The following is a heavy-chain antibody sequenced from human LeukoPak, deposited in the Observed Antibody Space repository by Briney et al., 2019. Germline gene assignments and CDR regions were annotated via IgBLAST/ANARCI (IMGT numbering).Heavy chain of an antibody. CDR2: ISGSGGST. V-gene: IGHV3-23*01. CDR1: GFTFSSYA. Sequence: PGGSLRLSCAASGFTFSSYAMSWVRQAPGKGLEWVSAISGSGGSTYYADPVKGRFTISRDNSKNTLYLQMNSLRAEDTAVYYCAKARHYDILTGYSDYWGQGTLVTVSS. D-gene: IGHD3-9*01. CDR3: AKARHYDILTGYSDY. J-gene: IGHJ4*02.